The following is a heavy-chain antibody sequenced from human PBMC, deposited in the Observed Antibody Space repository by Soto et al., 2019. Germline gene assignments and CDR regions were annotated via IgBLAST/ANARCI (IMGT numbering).Heavy chain of an antibody. CDR2: IFSSGST. V-gene: IGHV4-4*07. Sequence: SETLSLTCTVSGGSINTFYWSWVRQPAGKGLEWIGRIFSSGSTSLNPPLGSRVAMSVDTSKTPSSLNLGSVPAAVMAFFYCGREGSYSPYNFAQGIKLCSFDFGGQGALFTFSS. CDR1: GGSINTFY. J-gene: IGHJ4*02. CDR3: GREGSYSPYNFAQGIKLCSFDF. D-gene: IGHD5-12*01.